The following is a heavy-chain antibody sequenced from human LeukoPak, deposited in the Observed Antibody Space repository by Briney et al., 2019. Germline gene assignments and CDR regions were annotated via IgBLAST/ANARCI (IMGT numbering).Heavy chain of an antibody. D-gene: IGHD2-2*01. CDR1: GYTFTGYY. Sequence: GASVKVSCKASGYTFTGYYMHWVRQAPGQGLEWMGWINPDSGGTNYAQKFQGRVTMPRDTSISTAYVELSRLRSDDTAVYYCARDPYCSSTSCYPFFDYWGQGTLVTVSS. J-gene: IGHJ4*02. CDR3: ARDPYCSSTSCYPFFDY. CDR2: INPDSGGT. V-gene: IGHV1-2*02.